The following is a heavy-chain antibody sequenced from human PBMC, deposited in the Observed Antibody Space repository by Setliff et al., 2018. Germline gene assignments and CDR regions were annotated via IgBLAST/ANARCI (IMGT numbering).Heavy chain of an antibody. D-gene: IGHD2-2*01. J-gene: IGHJ3*02. CDR1: GGSLSSGSNY. CDR2: IYTTGTT. V-gene: IGHV4-61*02. CDR3: ARHIWGAKMQLPHDVFDI. Sequence: PSETLSLTCTVSGGSLSSGSNYWGWFRQPAGKGLEWIGRIYTTGTTNYSPSLTGRVTISADTSKNQISLKLSSVTAADTAVYYCARHIWGAKMQLPHDVFDIWGQGTMVTVSS.